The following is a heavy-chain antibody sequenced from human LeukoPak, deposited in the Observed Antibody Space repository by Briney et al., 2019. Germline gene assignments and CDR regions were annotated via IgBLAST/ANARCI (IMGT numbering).Heavy chain of an antibody. Sequence: GGSLRLSCTVSGFTVSSNSMSWVRQAPGKGLEWVSVIYSGGSTYYADSVKGRFTISRDNSKNTLYLQMNSLRAEDTAVYYCARCHDWAHYYYYYMDVWGKGTTVTISS. V-gene: IGHV3-53*01. D-gene: IGHD3-9*01. CDR1: GFTVSSNS. CDR2: IYSGGST. CDR3: ARCHDWAHYYYYYMDV. J-gene: IGHJ6*03.